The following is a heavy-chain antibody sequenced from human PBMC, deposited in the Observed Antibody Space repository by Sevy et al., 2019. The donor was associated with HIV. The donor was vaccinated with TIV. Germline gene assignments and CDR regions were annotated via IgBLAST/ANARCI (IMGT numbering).Heavy chain of an antibody. CDR2: ISGSGGST. Sequence: GGSLGLSCAASGFTFSSYAMSWVRQAPGKGLEWVSAISGSGGSTYYADSVKGRFTISRDNSKNTLYLQMNSLRAEDTAVYYCANMGPVQDSAGSGSYYRLLRNYYMDVWGKGTTVTVSS. J-gene: IGHJ6*03. D-gene: IGHD3-10*01. CDR3: ANMGPVQDSAGSGSYYRLLRNYYMDV. CDR1: GFTFSSYA. V-gene: IGHV3-23*01.